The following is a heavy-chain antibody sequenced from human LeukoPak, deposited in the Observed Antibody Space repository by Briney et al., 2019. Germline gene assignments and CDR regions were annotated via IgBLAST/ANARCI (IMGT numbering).Heavy chain of an antibody. CDR3: ARDGVYDILTGYYP. CDR1: GYTFTSYA. V-gene: IGHV7-4-1*02. Sequence: ASVKVSCKASGYTFTSYAMNWVRQAPGQGLEWMGWINTNTGNPTHAQGFTGRFVFSLDTSVSTAYLQISSLKAEDTAVYYCARDGVYDILTGYYPWGQGTLVTVSS. J-gene: IGHJ5*02. CDR2: INTNTGNP. D-gene: IGHD3-9*01.